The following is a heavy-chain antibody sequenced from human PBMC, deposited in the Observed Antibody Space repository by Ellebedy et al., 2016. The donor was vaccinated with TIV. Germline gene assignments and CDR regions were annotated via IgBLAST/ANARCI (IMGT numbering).Heavy chain of an antibody. D-gene: IGHD3-22*01. CDR2: IYHGGST. Sequence: MPSETLSLTCAVSGGSISSSNWWRWVRQPPGKGLEWTGEIYHGGSTNYNPSLKSRVTISLDKSKNQFSLKLSYVTAAETAVYYCARGAGMVVMYFDNWGQGTLVTVSS. J-gene: IGHJ4*02. CDR1: GGSISSSNW. V-gene: IGHV4-4*02. CDR3: ARGAGMVVMYFDN.